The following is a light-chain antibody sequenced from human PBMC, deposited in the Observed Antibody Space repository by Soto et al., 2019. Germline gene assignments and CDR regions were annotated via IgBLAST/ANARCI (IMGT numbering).Light chain of an antibody. CDR2: RTS. CDR1: HSLSSIY. J-gene: IGKJ1*01. Sequence: EIVLPQSPGTLSLSPGQGSTLSCRPSHSLSSIYLVWYQQKPGQAPRLLIYRTSSRATGIPDRFSGSESETDFTLTISRLEPDDSAVYYCQQYGSSPRTFGPGTNV. CDR3: QQYGSSPRT. V-gene: IGKV3-20*01.